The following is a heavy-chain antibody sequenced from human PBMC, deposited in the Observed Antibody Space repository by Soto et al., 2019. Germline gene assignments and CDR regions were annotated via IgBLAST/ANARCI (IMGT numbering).Heavy chain of an antibody. D-gene: IGHD1-1*01. CDR3: ARGPRVSSTGTGAH. J-gene: IGHJ4*02. CDR2: IRGDGSTA. Sequence: PGGSLRLSCSVSGFTFSAYWMHWVRQVPGKGLTWVSRIRGDGSTATYADSVKGRFVISRDNAKNSLYLEMNTLRADDSGLYYCARGPRVSSTGTGAHWGRGTLVTVSS. CDR1: GFTFSAYW. V-gene: IGHV3-74*01.